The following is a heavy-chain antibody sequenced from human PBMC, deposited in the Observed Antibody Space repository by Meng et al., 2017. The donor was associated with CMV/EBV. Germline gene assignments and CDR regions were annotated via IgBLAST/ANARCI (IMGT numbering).Heavy chain of an antibody. CDR2: INHSGST. CDR1: GGSFSGYY. J-gene: IGHJ4*02. D-gene: IGHD1-26*01. V-gene: IGHV4-34*01. CDR3: ARPRYSGSYYGY. Sequence: TCAVYGGSFSGYYWSWIRQPPGKGLEWIGKINHSGSTNYNPSLKSRVTISVDTSKNQFSLKLSSVTAADTAVYYCARPRYSGSYYGYWGQGTLVTVSS.